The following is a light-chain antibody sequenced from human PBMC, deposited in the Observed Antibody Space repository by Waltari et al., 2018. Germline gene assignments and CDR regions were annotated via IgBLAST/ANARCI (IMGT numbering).Light chain of an antibody. J-gene: IGLJ2*01. CDR2: TNN. CDR1: SSNIGCNT. CDR3: AVWDDSLNGVV. Sequence: QSVLTQPPPASATPGQRVTISCSGSSSNIGCNTVTRYHQLPGTAPKLLIYTNNPRPSGVPDRFSCAKSGTSASLAISGLQSEDEADYYCAVWDDSLNGVVFGGGTKLTVL. V-gene: IGLV1-44*01.